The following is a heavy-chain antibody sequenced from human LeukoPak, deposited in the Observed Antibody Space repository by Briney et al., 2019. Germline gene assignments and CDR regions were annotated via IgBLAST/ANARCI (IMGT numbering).Heavy chain of an antibody. CDR2: IYTSGST. D-gene: IGHD1/OR15-1a*01. Sequence: SDTLSLTCTVSGGSISTYYWSWIRQPAGKGLEWIGRIYTSGSTNYNPSLKSRVTMSVDTSKNQFSLKLSSVTAADTAVYFCARGTVPNAFDIWGQGTMVTVS. V-gene: IGHV4-4*07. J-gene: IGHJ3*02. CDR3: ARGTVPNAFDI. CDR1: GGSISTYY.